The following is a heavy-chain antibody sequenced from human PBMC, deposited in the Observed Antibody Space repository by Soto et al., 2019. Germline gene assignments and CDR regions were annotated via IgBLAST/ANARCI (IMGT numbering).Heavy chain of an antibody. J-gene: IGHJ4*02. Sequence: GGSLRLSCAASGFTFSSYEMNWVRQAPGKGLEWVSYISSSGSTIYYADSVKGRFTISRDNAKNSLYLQMNSVRAEDTAVYYCARGTGVTGYCTNGVCYTQKSRGGYLDYWGQGTLVTVSS. V-gene: IGHV3-48*03. CDR1: GFTFSSYE. D-gene: IGHD2-8*01. CDR3: ARGTGVTGYCTNGVCYTQKSRGGYLDY. CDR2: ISSSGSTI.